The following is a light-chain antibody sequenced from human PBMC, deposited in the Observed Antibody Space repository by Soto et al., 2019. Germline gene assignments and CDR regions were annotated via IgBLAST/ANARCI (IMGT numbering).Light chain of an antibody. Sequence: DIVMTQSPDSLAVSLGERATLNCKSNQSLLDSSNNKDSLTWYQQKPGQPPKLIIYWASTREFGVPDRFSGSGSGTDFTLTISSLQAEDVAVYYCQQYYSTPRTFGHGTKVEIK. CDR3: QQYYSTPRT. CDR2: WAS. J-gene: IGKJ1*01. CDR1: QSLLDSSNNKDS. V-gene: IGKV4-1*01.